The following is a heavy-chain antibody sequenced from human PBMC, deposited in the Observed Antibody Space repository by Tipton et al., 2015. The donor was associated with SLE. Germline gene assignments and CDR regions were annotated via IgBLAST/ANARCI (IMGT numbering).Heavy chain of an antibody. Sequence: LRLSCTLSGDSISSYHWSWIRQPPGRGLEWIGYLHYGGSTDYNPSLKSRVTISVDRTKNQVSLKLSSVTAADTALYYCARHGLAGDRTGYPQYRGQGTLGT. V-gene: IGHV4-59*08. D-gene: IGHD1-14*01. J-gene: IGHJ4*02. CDR3: ARHGLAGDRTGYPQY. CDR1: GDSISSYH. CDR2: LHYGGST.